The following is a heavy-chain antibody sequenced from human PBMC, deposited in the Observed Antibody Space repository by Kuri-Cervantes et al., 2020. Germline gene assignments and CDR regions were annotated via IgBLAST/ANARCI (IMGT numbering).Heavy chain of an antibody. J-gene: IGHJ4*02. CDR2: ISYDGSNK. D-gene: IGHD5-24*01. Sequence: GGSLRLSCAASGFTFSSYAMHWVRQAPGKGLEWVAVISYDGSNKYYADSVKGRFTISRDNSKNTLYLQMSSLRAEDTAVYYCARWRSSRRDGLDYWGQGTLVTVSS. CDR3: ARWRSSRRDGLDY. V-gene: IGHV3-30-3*01. CDR1: GFTFSSYA.